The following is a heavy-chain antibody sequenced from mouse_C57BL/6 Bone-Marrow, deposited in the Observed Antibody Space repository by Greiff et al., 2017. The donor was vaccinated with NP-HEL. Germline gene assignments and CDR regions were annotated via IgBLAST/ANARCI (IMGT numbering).Heavy chain of an antibody. CDR2: IYPGDGDT. J-gene: IGHJ2*01. CDR1: GYAFSSSW. Sequence: QVTLKESGPELVKPGASVKISCKASGYAFSSSWMNWVKQRPGKGLEWIGRIYPGDGDTNYNGKFKGKATLTADKSSSTAYMQLSSLTSEDSAVYFCARATPVGFDYWGQGTTLTVSS. V-gene: IGHV1-82*01. D-gene: IGHD1-1*01. CDR3: ARATPVGFDY.